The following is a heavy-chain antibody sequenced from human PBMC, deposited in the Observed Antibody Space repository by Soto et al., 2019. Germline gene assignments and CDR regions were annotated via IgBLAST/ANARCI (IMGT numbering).Heavy chain of an antibody. CDR2: MYNTGST. CDR3: ARDLWGYCGTDCYPLDV. J-gene: IGHJ6*02. CDR1: GGSISGYY. V-gene: IGHV4-59*01. D-gene: IGHD2-21*02. Sequence: QVQLQESGPGLVKPSETLSLTCTVSGGSISGYYWSWIRQPPGKGLEWIGYMYNTGSTVYNPSFKSRVTTSVDTSKNPFSLKLNSVTAADTAVYYCARDLWGYCGTDCYPLDVWGQGTTVTVSS.